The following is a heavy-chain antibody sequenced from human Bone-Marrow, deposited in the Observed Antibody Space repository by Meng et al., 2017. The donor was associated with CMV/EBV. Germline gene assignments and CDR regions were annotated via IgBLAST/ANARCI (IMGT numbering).Heavy chain of an antibody. Sequence: SVKVSYKASGGTFSSYTISWVRQAPGQGLEWMGRIIPILGIANYAQKFQGRVTITADKSTSTAYMELSSLRSEDTAVYYCARDCSGGSCNSPHWGQGTLVTVSS. CDR1: GGTFSSYT. CDR2: IIPILGIA. J-gene: IGHJ4*02. CDR3: ARDCSGGSCNSPH. V-gene: IGHV1-69*04. D-gene: IGHD2-15*01.